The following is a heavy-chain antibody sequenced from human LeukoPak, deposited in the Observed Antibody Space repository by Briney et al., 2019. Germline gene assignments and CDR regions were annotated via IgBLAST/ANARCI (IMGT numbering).Heavy chain of an antibody. CDR3: TGDLTQPFDH. D-gene: IGHD3-16*01. CDR1: GYSISSAYY. CDR2: ISHSGHT. J-gene: IGHJ4*02. V-gene: IGHV4-38-2*02. Sequence: SETLSLTCTVSGYSISSAYYWGWIRQPPGNGLEWIGNISHSGHTYYNPSFKSRVTISVDTSKNQFSLKLSSVTAADTAVYYYTGDLTQPFDHWGQGTLVTVPS.